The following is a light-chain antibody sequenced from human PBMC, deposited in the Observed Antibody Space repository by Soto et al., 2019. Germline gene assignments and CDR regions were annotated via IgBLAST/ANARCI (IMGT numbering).Light chain of an antibody. Sequence: ETVLTQSPVTLSLSPGDRATLSCRASQDIGTYLIWYQQRLGQAPRLLISDASSRATGVPARFSGSGSGTEFTLTISRLEPEDFALYSCQQRGNWPLTFGGGTKVEI. CDR2: DAS. CDR1: QDIGTY. CDR3: QQRGNWPLT. J-gene: IGKJ4*01. V-gene: IGKV3-11*01.